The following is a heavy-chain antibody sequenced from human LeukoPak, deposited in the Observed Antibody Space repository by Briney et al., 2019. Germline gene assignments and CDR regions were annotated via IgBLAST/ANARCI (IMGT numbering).Heavy chain of an antibody. CDR2: INPSGGST. Sequence: ASVKVSCKASGYTFTSYYMHWVRQAPGQGLEWMGIINPSGGSTSYAQKFQGRVTMTRDTSTSTAYMELSSLRSEDTAVYYCARVGGSYQIYYDIENYFDYWGRGTLVTVSS. CDR1: GYTFTSYY. V-gene: IGHV1-46*01. D-gene: IGHD3-9*01. CDR3: ARVGGSYQIYYDIENYFDY. J-gene: IGHJ4*02.